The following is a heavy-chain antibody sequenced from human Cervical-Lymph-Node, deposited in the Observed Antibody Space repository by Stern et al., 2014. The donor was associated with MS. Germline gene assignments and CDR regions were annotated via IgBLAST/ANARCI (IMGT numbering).Heavy chain of an antibody. CDR1: GGTFSSYA. D-gene: IGHD2-21*02. Sequence: VQLVESGAEVKKPGSSVKVSCKASGGTFSSYAISWVRQAPGQGLEWMGGIIPIFGTANYAQKFQGRVTITADESTSTAYMELSSLRSEDTAVYYCARDEYCGGDCYSVGYWGQGTLVTVSS. J-gene: IGHJ4*02. CDR3: ARDEYCGGDCYSVGY. V-gene: IGHV1-69*01. CDR2: IIPIFGTA.